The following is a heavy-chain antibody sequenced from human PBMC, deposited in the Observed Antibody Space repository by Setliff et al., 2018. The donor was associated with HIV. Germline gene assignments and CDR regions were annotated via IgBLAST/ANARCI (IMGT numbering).Heavy chain of an antibody. CDR1: GVSITSYY. V-gene: IGHV4-59*01. CDR3: ARDFRYDTSGSLTGYGLDV. CDR2: TYYGGSTDYS. Sequence: ETLSLTCTVSGVSITSYYWSWVRQVPGKGLEWIGNTYYGGSTDYSKYNPSVKSRATISVDIYRKQLSLNLRSVTAADTAVYYCARDFRYDTSGSLTGYGLDVWGQGTTVTVSS. J-gene: IGHJ6*02. D-gene: IGHD3-22*01.